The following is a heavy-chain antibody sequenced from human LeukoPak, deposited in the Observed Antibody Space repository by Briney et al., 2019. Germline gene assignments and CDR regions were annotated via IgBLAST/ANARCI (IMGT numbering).Heavy chain of an antibody. Sequence: GSLRLSCAASGFTFSRYWMSWVRQAPGKGLEFIGSIYYSGNTYYNPSLKSRVTISVDTSKNQFSLKLSSVTAADTAVYYCARDGRGLGFYYYYMDVWGKGTTVTVSS. J-gene: IGHJ6*03. V-gene: IGHV4-39*07. CDR1: GFTFSRYW. CDR2: IYYSGNT. CDR3: ARDGRGLGFYYYYMDV.